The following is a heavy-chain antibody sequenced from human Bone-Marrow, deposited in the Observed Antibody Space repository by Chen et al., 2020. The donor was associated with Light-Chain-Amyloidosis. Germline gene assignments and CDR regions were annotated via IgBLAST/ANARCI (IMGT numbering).Heavy chain of an antibody. CDR1: GYSFRNYW. D-gene: IGHD1-7*01. V-gene: IGHV5-51*03. CDR2: IWPGDSDT. Sequence: EVQLVQSGAEIKKAGESLRISCKASGYSFRNYWIGWVRQMPGKGLEWMEIIWPGDSDTRYSPSFRGQVTISVDTSITTAYLQWNSLKASDTAVYYCATRTQQLISDAFDIWGRGTLVTVSS. CDR3: ATRTQQLISDAFDI. J-gene: IGHJ3*02.